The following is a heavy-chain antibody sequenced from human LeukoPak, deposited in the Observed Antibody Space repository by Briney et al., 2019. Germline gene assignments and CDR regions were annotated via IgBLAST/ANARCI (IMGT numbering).Heavy chain of an antibody. CDR3: ARSYSANLYYFDY. CDR1: GGSISSYY. D-gene: IGHD4/OR15-4a*01. Sequence: PSETLSLTCTVSGGSISSYYWSWIRQPPGKGLEWIGYIYYSGSTNCNPSLKSRVTISVDTSKYQFSLKLSSVTAADTAVYYCARSYSANLYYFDYWGQGTLVTVSS. CDR2: IYYSGST. J-gene: IGHJ4*02. V-gene: IGHV4-59*01.